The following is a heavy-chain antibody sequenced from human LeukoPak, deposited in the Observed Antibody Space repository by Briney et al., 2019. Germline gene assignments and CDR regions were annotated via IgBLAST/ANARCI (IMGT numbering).Heavy chain of an antibody. CDR2: IYPADSNT. D-gene: IGHD6-19*01. Sequence: PGESLKISCKGSGYSFTNYWIGWVRQMPGKGLEWMGIIYPADSNTRYSPSFQGQVTISADKSISTAYLQWSSLTASGTAVYYCASSYSSGWFFDYWGQGTLVTVSS. J-gene: IGHJ4*02. V-gene: IGHV5-51*01. CDR1: GYSFTNYW. CDR3: ASSYSSGWFFDY.